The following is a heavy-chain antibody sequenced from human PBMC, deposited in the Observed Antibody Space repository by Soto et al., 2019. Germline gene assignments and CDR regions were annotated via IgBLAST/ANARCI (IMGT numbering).Heavy chain of an antibody. D-gene: IGHD6-13*01. CDR2: IYYSGST. J-gene: IGHJ5*02. V-gene: IGHV4-30-4*01. Sequence: QVQLQESGPGLVKPSQTLSLTCTVSGGSISSGDYYWSWIRQPPGKGLEWIGYIYYSGSTYYNPSLKSRVTRSVVTSKNQLCLKLSSVTAADTAVYYCARERHDGSRLDPWGQGTLVTVSS. CDR3: ARERHDGSRLDP. CDR1: GGSISSGDYY.